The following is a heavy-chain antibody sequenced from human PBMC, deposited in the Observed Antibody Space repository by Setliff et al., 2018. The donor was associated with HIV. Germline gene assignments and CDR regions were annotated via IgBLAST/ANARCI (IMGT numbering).Heavy chain of an antibody. J-gene: IGHJ6*03. D-gene: IGHD3-9*01. V-gene: IGHV1-69*13. CDR3: ARAVVPTYYDVLTGYVYYMDV. CDR1: GYTLTELS. Sequence: GASVKVSCKVSGYTLTELSMHWVRQAPGQGLEWMGGIIPIFGTTNYAQMFQGRVTMTADESTSTAYMELSSLRSEDTAVYYCARAVVPTYYDVLTGYVYYMDVWGKGTTVTVSS. CDR2: IIPIFGTT.